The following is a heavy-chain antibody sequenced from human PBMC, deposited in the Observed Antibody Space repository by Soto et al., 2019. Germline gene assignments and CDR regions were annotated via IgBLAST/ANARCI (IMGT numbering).Heavy chain of an antibody. Sequence: GGSLRLSCAASGFTFSSYAMSWVRQAPGKGLEWVSAISGSGGSTYYADSVKGRFTISRDNSKNTLYLQMNSLRAEDTAVYYCAKDLFTFLRYIGHYWGQGTLVTVSSGKTGGYFDYWGQGTLVTVSS. D-gene: IGHD4-17*01. CDR2: ISGSGGST. CDR1: GFTFSSYA. J-gene: IGHJ4*02. CDR3: AKDLFTFLRYIGHYWGQGTLVTVSSGKTGGYFDY. V-gene: IGHV3-23*01.